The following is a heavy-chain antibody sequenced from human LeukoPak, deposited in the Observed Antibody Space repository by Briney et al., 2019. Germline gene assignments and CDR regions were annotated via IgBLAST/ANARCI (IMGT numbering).Heavy chain of an antibody. D-gene: IGHD6-6*01. J-gene: IGHJ6*03. CDR2: ISSSSSYI. Sequence: GGSLRLSCAASGFTFSSYSMNWVRQAPGKGLEWVSSISSSSSYIYYADSVKGRFTISRDNAKNSLYLQMSSLRAEDTAVYYCAREKQLVLYYYYYYTDVWGKGTTVTVSS. CDR3: AREKQLVLYYYYYYTDV. CDR1: GFTFSSYS. V-gene: IGHV3-21*04.